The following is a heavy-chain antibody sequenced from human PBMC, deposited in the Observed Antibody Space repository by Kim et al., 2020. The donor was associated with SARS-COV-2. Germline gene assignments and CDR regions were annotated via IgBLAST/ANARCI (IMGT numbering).Heavy chain of an antibody. CDR2: SYYSGST. CDR3: ARSTNYDILTGYLYYFDY. CDR1: GGSLSGPY. D-gene: IGHD3-9*01. J-gene: IGHJ4*02. Sequence: SETLSLTCTVSGGSLSGPYWSWIRQPPGKGLEWIGYSYYSGSTNYNPSLKSRVTISVDTSKNQFSLKLSSVTAADTAVYYCARSTNYDILTGYLYYFDYWGQGTLVTVSS. V-gene: IGHV4-59*08.